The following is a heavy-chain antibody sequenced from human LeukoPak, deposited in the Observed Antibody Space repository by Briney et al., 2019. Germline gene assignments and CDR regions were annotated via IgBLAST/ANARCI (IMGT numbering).Heavy chain of an antibody. Sequence: SVKVSCKASGGTFSSYAISWVRQAPGQGLEWMGGIIPIFGTANYAQKFQGRVTITADESTSTVYMELSSLRSEDTAVYYCARDYYDSSGPFDYWGQGPLVTVSS. CDR3: ARDYYDSSGPFDY. J-gene: IGHJ4*02. CDR2: IIPIFGTA. V-gene: IGHV1-69*13. D-gene: IGHD3-22*01. CDR1: GGTFSSYA.